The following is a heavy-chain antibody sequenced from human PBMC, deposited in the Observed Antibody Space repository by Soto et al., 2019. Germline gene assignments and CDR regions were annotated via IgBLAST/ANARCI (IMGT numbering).Heavy chain of an antibody. D-gene: IGHD3-22*01. V-gene: IGHV1-69*13. CDR2: IIPIFGTA. J-gene: IGHJ3*02. Sequence: SVKVSCKASGGTFSSYAISWVRQAPGQGLEWMGGIIPIFGTANYAQKFQGRVTITADESTSTAYMELSSLRSEDTAVYYCARGGITMIVVVRSSAFDIWGQGTMVTVSS. CDR3: ARGGITMIVVVRSSAFDI. CDR1: GGTFSSYA.